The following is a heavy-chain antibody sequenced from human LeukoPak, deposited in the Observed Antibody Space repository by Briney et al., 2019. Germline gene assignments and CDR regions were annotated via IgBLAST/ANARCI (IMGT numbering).Heavy chain of an antibody. D-gene: IGHD3-10*01. CDR3: ARVEEGYGSGRRENYFYYYMDV. Sequence: SETLSLTCAVYGGSFSGYYWSWLRQPPGKGLEWIGYIYYTGSTTYNPSLKSRVTISVDTSKNQFSLKLSSVTAADTAVYYCARVEEGYGSGRRENYFYYYMDVWGKGTTVTISS. J-gene: IGHJ6*03. CDR2: IYYTGST. CDR1: GGSFSGYY. V-gene: IGHV4-34*11.